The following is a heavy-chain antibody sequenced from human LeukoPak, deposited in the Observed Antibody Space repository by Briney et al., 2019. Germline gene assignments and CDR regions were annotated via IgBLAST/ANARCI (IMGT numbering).Heavy chain of an antibody. CDR1: GASISTYY. D-gene: IGHD1-14*01. V-gene: IGHV4-59*01. CDR2: ISYSGST. J-gene: IGHJ4*02. CDR3: TRDSGRDGGFDY. Sequence: TSETLSLTCTVSGASISTYYWSWIRQPPGKGLEWIGFISYSGSTNYDPSLKSRVIISADTSKNHLSLHLISVTAADTAVYYCTRDSGRDGGFDYWGQGTLVTVSS.